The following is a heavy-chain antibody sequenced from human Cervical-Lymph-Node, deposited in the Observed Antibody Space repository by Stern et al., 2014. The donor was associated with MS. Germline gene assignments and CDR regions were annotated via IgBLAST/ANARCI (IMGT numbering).Heavy chain of an antibody. CDR1: GFTFSSYH. CDR2: ISHDGTSK. Sequence: VQLLQSGGGVVQSGRSLRLSCAASGFTFSSYHMHWVRQAPGKGLEWVAVISHDGTSKNYADSVKGRFTISRDYSKNTLYLQMNSLRAGDTAVYYCARSKTYSSAWYAMWGQGTLVTVSS. D-gene: IGHD6-19*01. J-gene: IGHJ4*02. V-gene: IGHV3-30-3*01. CDR3: ARSKTYSSAWYAM.